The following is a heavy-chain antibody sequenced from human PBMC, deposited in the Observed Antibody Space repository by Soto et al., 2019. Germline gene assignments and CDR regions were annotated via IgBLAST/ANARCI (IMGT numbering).Heavy chain of an antibody. CDR2: INHSGST. V-gene: IGHV4-34*01. J-gene: IGHJ6*02. Sequence: QVQLQQWGAGLLKPSETLSLTCAVYGGSFSGYYWSWIRQPPGKGLEWIGEINHSGSTNYNPSLKSRVTISVDTSKNQFSLKLSSVTAADTAVYYCADLLGYSYGYGYYYGMDVWGQGTTVTVSS. CDR1: GGSFSGYY. CDR3: ADLLGYSYGYGYYYGMDV. D-gene: IGHD5-18*01.